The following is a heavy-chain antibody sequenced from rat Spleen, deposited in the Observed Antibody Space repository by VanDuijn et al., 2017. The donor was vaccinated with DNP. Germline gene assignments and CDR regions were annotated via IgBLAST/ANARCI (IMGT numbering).Heavy chain of an antibody. J-gene: IGHJ2*01. D-gene: IGHD1-9*01. CDR1: GFTFSDHN. CDR3: ARMFYGYSDY. Sequence: EVQLVESGGGLVQSGRSLKLSCAASGFTFSDHNMAWVRQVPKKGLEWVASSSYDGSRVHYRDSVKGRFTISRDNAKSSLYLQMDSLTSEDTATYYCARMFYGYSDYWGQGVMVTVSS. V-gene: IGHV5-7*01. CDR2: SSYDGSRV.